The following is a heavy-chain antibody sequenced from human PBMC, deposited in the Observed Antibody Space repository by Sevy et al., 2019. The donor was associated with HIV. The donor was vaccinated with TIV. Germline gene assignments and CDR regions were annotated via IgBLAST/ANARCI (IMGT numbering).Heavy chain of an antibody. CDR2: MSGSDDSSGYDTI. J-gene: IGHJ6*02. CDR1: GFTLSDYY. Sequence: GGSLRLSCTASGFTLSDYYISWIRQAPGKGLQWISYMSGSDDSSGYDTIYYADAEKGRYSISMDSDKNSLYLKMSILRAEDADVDYYARAHVKDGKGGDYYYHSMDVWGRGTTVTVSS. D-gene: IGHD3-16*01. V-gene: IGHV3-11*01. CDR3: ARAHVKDGKGGDYYYHSMDV.